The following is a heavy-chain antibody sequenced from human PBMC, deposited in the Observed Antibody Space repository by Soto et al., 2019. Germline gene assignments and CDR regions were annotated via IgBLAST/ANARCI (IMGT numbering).Heavy chain of an antibody. V-gene: IGHV3-23*01. J-gene: IGHJ3*01. D-gene: IGHD3-22*01. Sequence: EVQVLESGGDLIQPGGSLRLSCAAFGFTFSNYPMVWVRQAPEKGLEWVSTICANGAATHYEDSAKGRFTISRDNSKNTVYLHMDSLRGEETDVYYCAQEGFRSGEAGGFAFWGQGTLVTVSS. CDR3: AQEGFRSGEAGGFAF. CDR2: ICANGAAT. CDR1: GFTFSNYP.